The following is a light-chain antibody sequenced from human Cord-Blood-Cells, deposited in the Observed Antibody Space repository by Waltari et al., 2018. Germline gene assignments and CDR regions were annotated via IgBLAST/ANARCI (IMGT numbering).Light chain of an antibody. CDR1: PSVLYSSKNKNY. CDR3: QQYYSTPFT. V-gene: IGKV4-1*01. Sequence: DIVMTQSPDSLAVSLGERATINCKSSPSVLYSSKNKNYLAWYQQKPGQPPKLLIYWASTRESGVPDRFSGSGSGTDFTLTISSLQAEDVAVYYCQQYYSTPFTFGPGTKVDIK. J-gene: IGKJ3*01. CDR2: WAS.